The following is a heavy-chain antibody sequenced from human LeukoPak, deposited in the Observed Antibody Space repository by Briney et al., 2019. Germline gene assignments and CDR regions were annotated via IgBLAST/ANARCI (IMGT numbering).Heavy chain of an antibody. CDR3: ARDPARYETSGYFA. J-gene: IGHJ4*02. Sequence: PGGSLRLSCAASGFTFSSYWMSWVRQAPGKGLEWVANIKQDGSEKYYVDSVKGRFTISRDNAKNSLYLQMNSLRAEDTAVYYCARDPARYETSGYFAGGEGTLVTVSA. D-gene: IGHD3-22*01. V-gene: IGHV3-7*01. CDR1: GFTFSSYW. CDR2: IKQDGSEK.